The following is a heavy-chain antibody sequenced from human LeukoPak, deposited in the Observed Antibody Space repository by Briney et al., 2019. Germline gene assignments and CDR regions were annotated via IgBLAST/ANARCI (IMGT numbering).Heavy chain of an antibody. J-gene: IGHJ3*02. CDR3: AIFNYSGSPTTHAFDI. Sequence: SETLSLTCTVSGGSISSYYWSWIRQPPGKGLEWIGYIYYSGSTNYNPSLRSRVTISFDTSKNQFSLKLSSVTAADTAVYYCAIFNYSGSPTTHAFDIWGQGTMVTVSS. CDR2: IYYSGST. D-gene: IGHD1-26*01. CDR1: GGSISSYY. V-gene: IGHV4-59*01.